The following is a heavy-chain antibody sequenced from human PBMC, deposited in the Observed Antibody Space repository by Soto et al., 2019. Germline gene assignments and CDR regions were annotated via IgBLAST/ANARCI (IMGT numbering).Heavy chain of an antibody. CDR1: GFPFSSYA. V-gene: IGHV3-64*01. Sequence: GGSLRLSCAASGFPFSSYAMHWVRQAPGKGLEYVSAISSNGGSTYYANSVKGRFTISRDNSKNTLYLQMGSLRAEDMAVYYCARVYNWNYYYYMDVWGKGTTVTVSS. CDR3: ARVYNWNYYYYMDV. J-gene: IGHJ6*03. CDR2: ISSNGGST. D-gene: IGHD1-20*01.